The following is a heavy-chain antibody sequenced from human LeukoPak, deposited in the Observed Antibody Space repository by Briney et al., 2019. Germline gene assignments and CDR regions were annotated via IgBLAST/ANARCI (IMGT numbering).Heavy chain of an antibody. D-gene: IGHD3-22*01. CDR3: ARAAPYYYDSSGYSAFES. CDR2: ISSTSSTI. J-gene: IGHJ3*02. CDR1: GFTFRSDS. V-gene: IGHV3-48*02. Sequence: PGGSLRLSYAASGFTFRSDSMRWVRQAPGKGLEWVSYISSTSSTIYYADSVKGRFTISRDNAKNSLYLQMNSLRDEDTAVYYCARAAPYYYDSSGYSAFESWGQGTMVTVSA.